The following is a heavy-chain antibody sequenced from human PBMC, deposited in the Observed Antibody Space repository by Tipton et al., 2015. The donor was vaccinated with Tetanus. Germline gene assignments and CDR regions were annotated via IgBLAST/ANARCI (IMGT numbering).Heavy chain of an antibody. Sequence: SLRLSCAASGFTFSGSAMHWVRQASGKGLEWVGRIRSTTNNYATEYTASVKGRFTIARDDSKNTAFLQMNSLKTEDAAVYYCTTGYDFWSGIPPYWGQGTLVTASS. CDR1: GFTFSGSA. D-gene: IGHD3-3*01. V-gene: IGHV3-73*01. CDR2: IRSTTNNYAT. J-gene: IGHJ4*02. CDR3: TTGYDFWSGIPPY.